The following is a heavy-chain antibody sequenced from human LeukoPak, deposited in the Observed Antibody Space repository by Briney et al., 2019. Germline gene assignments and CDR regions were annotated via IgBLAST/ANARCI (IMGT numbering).Heavy chain of an antibody. D-gene: IGHD6-13*01. CDR1: GYAFTNYG. J-gene: IGHJ4*02. CDR3: ARSGDSSSWYALDY. Sequence: ASVTVSCTASGYAFTNYGITWVRQAPGQGLEWMGWISAYNGNTNYAQKLQGRVTMTTDTSTSTAYMELRSLRSDDTAVYYCARSGDSSSWYALDYWGQGTLVTVSS. V-gene: IGHV1-18*01. CDR2: ISAYNGNT.